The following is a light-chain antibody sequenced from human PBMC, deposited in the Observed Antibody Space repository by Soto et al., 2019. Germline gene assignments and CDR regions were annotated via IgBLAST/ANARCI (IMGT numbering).Light chain of an antibody. V-gene: IGKV3-15*01. Sequence: EIVMTQSPATLSVSPGDRATLYCRASQSVSSILAWYQQKPGQAPRLLIYGASNRATDIPARFSGSGSGTEFTLTISSLQSEDFAVYYCQQYKKWPLTFGGGTKVEIK. CDR3: QQYKKWPLT. J-gene: IGKJ4*01. CDR2: GAS. CDR1: QSVSSI.